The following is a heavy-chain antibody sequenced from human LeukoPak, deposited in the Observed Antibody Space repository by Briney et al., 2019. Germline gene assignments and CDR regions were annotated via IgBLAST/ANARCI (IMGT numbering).Heavy chain of an antibody. D-gene: IGHD3-22*01. CDR1: GFAVSSNY. CDR3: ASYGNSYDSSGYDAFDF. V-gene: IGHV3-53*01. CDR2: IYSGGST. Sequence: GGSLRLSCAASGFAVSSNYMSWVRQAPGKGLEWVSVIYSGGSTYYADSVKGRFTISRDNSKNTLYLQMNSLRAEDTAVYYCASYGNSYDSSGYDAFDFWGQGTMVTVSS. J-gene: IGHJ3*01.